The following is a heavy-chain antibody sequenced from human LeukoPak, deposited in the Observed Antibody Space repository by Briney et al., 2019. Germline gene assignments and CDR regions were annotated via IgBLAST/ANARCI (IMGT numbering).Heavy chain of an antibody. J-gene: IGHJ4*02. Sequence: SETLSLTCAVYGGSFSGYYWSWISQPPGKGLEWIGEINHSGSTNYNPSLKSRVTISVDTSKNQFSLKLSSVTAADTAVYYCARGPLNYDFWSGYHTDYFDYWGQGTLVTVSS. CDR3: ARGPLNYDFWSGYHTDYFDY. D-gene: IGHD3-3*01. V-gene: IGHV4-34*01. CDR1: GGSFSGYY. CDR2: INHSGST.